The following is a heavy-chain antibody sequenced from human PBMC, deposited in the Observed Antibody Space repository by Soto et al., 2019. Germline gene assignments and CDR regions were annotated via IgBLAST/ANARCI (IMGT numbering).Heavy chain of an antibody. CDR2: IFHSGST. V-gene: IGHV4-4*02. CDR3: SHRLIVGGAI. CDR1: GGSISNSNW. D-gene: IGHD1-26*01. Sequence: QVQLQESGPGLVKPSGTLSLTCAVFGGSISNSNWWTWVRHPPGKGLDWIGEIFHSGSTNYNSTLMGRGTISVDKANNQFSLKLSSVTAAYTAVYYCSHRLIVGGAIWGQGSLVTVSS. J-gene: IGHJ4*02.